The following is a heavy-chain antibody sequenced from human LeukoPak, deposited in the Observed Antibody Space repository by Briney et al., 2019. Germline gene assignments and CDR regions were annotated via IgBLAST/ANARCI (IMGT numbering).Heavy chain of an antibody. V-gene: IGHV4-39*07. CDR1: GGSISSSSYY. D-gene: IGHD5-18*01. CDR2: IYYSGRT. J-gene: IGHJ5*02. Sequence: SEALSLTCTVSGGSISSSSYYWGWIRQPPGKGLEWIGSIYYSGRTYYNPSLKGRVTISVDTSKNQFSLKLSSVTAADTAVYYCARDRGYSYGPSFTPWGQGTLVTVPS. CDR3: ARDRGYSYGPSFTP.